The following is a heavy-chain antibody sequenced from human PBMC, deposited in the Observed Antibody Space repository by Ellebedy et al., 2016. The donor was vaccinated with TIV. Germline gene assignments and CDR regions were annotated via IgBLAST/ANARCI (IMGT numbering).Heavy chain of an antibody. CDR1: GFTFGDYV. V-gene: IGHV3-49*03. CDR3: ARANYDSSGYYIGSGDY. J-gene: IGHJ4*02. D-gene: IGHD3-22*01. CDR2: IRTKAYGATA. Sequence: PGGSLRLSCTASGFTFGDYVMTWFRQAPGKGLEWVGFIRTKAYGATAEYAASVKGRFTISRDESKSIAYLQMNSLKTEDTAVYYCARANYDSSGYYIGSGDYWGQGTLVTVSS.